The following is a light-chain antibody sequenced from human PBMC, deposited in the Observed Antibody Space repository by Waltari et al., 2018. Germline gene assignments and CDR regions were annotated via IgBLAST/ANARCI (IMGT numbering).Light chain of an antibody. J-gene: IGLJ3*02. CDR3: AAWDDGLSGRSWV. CDR2: SNY. Sequence: QSVLTQPPSASGTPGQRVTISCSGSSSNIGSHTVNWYQQLPGTAPKLLIYSNYQRHPGVPDRFSGSRSGTSASLAISGLQSEDEADYYCAAWDDGLSGRSWVFGGGTKLTVL. V-gene: IGLV1-44*01. CDR1: SSNIGSHT.